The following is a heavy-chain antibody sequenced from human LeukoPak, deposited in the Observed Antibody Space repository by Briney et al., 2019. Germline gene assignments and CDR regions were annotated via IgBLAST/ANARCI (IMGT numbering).Heavy chain of an antibody. Sequence: VASVKVSCTASGYTFTGYYMHWVRQAPGQGLEWMGRINPNSGGTNYAQKFQGRVTMTRDTSISTAYMELSRLRSDDTAVYYCARGKTYYYDSSGYSFNPGDYWGQGTLVTVSS. CDR1: GYTFTGYY. J-gene: IGHJ4*02. D-gene: IGHD3-22*01. CDR3: ARGKTYYYDSSGYSFNPGDY. V-gene: IGHV1-2*06. CDR2: INPNSGGT.